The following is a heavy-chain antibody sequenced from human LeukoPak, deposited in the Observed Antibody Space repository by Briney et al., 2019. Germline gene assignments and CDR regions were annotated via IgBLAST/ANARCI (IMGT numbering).Heavy chain of an antibody. J-gene: IGHJ4*02. CDR3: ANRAPLERGYTYGGVFDY. CDR2: ITATSGTT. CDR1: EFTFSKYS. D-gene: IGHD5-18*01. V-gene: IGHV3-23*01. Sequence: GASLRLSCASSEFTFSKYSMSWRRQAAGKVLELVSGITATSGTTYHADFVKGRFPISRDDSQNTLFLQVNSLRAEDTAVYYCANRAPLERGYTYGGVFDYWGQGTLVTVSS.